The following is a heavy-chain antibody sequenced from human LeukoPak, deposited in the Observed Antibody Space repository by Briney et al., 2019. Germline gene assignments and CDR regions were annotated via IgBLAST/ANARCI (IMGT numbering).Heavy chain of an antibody. CDR2: MNSDGSAT. J-gene: IGHJ4*02. CDR1: GFTFSTYW. V-gene: IGHV3-74*01. CDR3: AKGPNYFDS. Sequence: GGSLRLSCAASGFTFSTYWTHWVRQAPGKGLVWVTRMNSDGSATYYADSVQGRFTISRDNAKNTLYLQMNSLRAEDTAMYFCAKGPNYFDSWGQGTLVTVSS.